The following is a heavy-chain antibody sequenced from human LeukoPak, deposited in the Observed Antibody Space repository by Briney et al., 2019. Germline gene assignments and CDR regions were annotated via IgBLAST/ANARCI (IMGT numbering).Heavy chain of an antibody. CDR2: IIGSGGST. V-gene: IGHV3-23*01. J-gene: IGHJ4*02. CDR3: AKDYVELQFDY. Sequence: GGSLRLSCAASGFTFSDYAMSWVRQAPGKGLEWVLAIIGSGGSTYYADSVKGRFTISRDNSKNTLNLQMNSLRAEDTAVYYCAKDYVELQFDYWGQGALVTVSS. D-gene: IGHD1-7*01. CDR1: GFTFSDYA.